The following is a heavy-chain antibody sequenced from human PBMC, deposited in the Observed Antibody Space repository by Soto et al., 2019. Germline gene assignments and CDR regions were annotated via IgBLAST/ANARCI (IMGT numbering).Heavy chain of an antibody. V-gene: IGHV3-30*18. CDR3: AKAQDYYDSSGYYYPKFDP. CDR2: ISYDGSNK. D-gene: IGHD3-22*01. J-gene: IGHJ5*02. Sequence: VGSLRLSCAASGFTFSSYGMHWVRQAPGKGLEWVAVISYDGSNKYYADSVKGRFTISRDNSKNTLYLQMNSLRAEDTAVYYCAKAQDYYDSSGYYYPKFDPWGQGTLVTVSS. CDR1: GFTFSSYG.